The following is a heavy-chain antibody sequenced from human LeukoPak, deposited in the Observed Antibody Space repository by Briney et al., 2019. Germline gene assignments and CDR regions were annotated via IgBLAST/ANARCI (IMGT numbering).Heavy chain of an antibody. CDR2: IKQDGSEK. J-gene: IGHJ4*02. D-gene: IGHD3-10*01. CDR1: GFTFSSYW. Sequence: PGGSLRLSCAASGFTFSSYWMSWVRQAPGKGLEWVANIKQDGSEKYYVDSVKGRFTISRDNAKNSLYLQMNSLRAEDTAVYYCARGQERYYYGSGSYSPYYFDYWGQGTLVTVSS. CDR3: ARGQERYYYGSGSYSPYYFDY. V-gene: IGHV3-7*01.